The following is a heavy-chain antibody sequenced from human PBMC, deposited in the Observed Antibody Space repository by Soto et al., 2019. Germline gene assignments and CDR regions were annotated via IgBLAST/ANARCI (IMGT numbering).Heavy chain of an antibody. J-gene: IGHJ6*02. CDR1: GHTLTEFS. Sequence: GASVKVSCKISGHTLTEFSIHWVRQAPGKGREWMGGFDPEGGEAIYAQKFQGRVTITADKSTSTAYMELSSLRSEDTAVYYCARAQCSSTSCFYYYYYGMDVWGQGTTVTVS. CDR2: FDPEGGEA. V-gene: IGHV1-24*01. CDR3: ARAQCSSTSCFYYYYYGMDV. D-gene: IGHD2-2*01.